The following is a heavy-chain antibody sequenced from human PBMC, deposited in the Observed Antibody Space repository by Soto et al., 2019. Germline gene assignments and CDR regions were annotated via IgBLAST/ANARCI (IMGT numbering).Heavy chain of an antibody. Sequence: QVQLQESGPGLVKHSETLSLTCTVSGGSVSSGSYYWGWIRQPPGKGLEWIGYIYHSGSTNYNPSLKSRVTISVDTSKTQFSLSLTSVTAADTAVYYCARLSAAWFDPWGQGTLVTVAS. J-gene: IGHJ5*02. CDR1: GGSVSSGSYY. D-gene: IGHD6-19*01. V-gene: IGHV4-61*01. CDR2: IYHSGST. CDR3: ARLSAAWFDP.